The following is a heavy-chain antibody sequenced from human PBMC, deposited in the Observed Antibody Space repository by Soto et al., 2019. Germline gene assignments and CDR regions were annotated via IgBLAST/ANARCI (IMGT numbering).Heavy chain of an antibody. V-gene: IGHV1-46*01. CDR3: ARGDHYESRGYNNAFDV. J-gene: IGHJ3*01. CDR1: GDSFSSYY. CDR2: INPSDDST. Sequence: QVQLVQSGAEVKKPGASVKVSCKASGDSFSSYYMHWVRQAPGQGLRWMGIINPSDDSTTYAQNFPGQLTMTQDTATRTIYMELSRLRSEDKGVDYCARGDHYESRGYNNAFDVWGQGTMVTVSS. D-gene: IGHD1-1*01.